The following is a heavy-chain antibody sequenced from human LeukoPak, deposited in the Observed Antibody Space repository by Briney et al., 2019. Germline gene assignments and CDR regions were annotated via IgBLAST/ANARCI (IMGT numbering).Heavy chain of an antibody. Sequence: SQTLSLTCTVSGGSISSGDYYWSWIRQPPGKGLEWIGYIYYSGSTNYNPSLKSRVTISVDTSKNQSSLKLSSVTAADTAVYYCARGDNPDAFDIWGQGTMVTVSS. J-gene: IGHJ3*02. CDR2: IYYSGST. V-gene: IGHV4-30-4*01. D-gene: IGHD1-1*01. CDR1: GGSISSGDYY. CDR3: ARGDNPDAFDI.